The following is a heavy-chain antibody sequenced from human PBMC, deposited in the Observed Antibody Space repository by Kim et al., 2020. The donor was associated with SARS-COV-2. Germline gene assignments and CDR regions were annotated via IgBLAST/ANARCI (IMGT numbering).Heavy chain of an antibody. D-gene: IGHD2-8*01. CDR3: AKDRGYCTNGVCYTADC. Sequence: GGSLRLSCAASGFTFSSYGMHWVRQAPGKGLEWVAVISYDGSNKYYADSVKGRFTISRDNSKNTLYLQMNSLRAEDTAVYYCAKDRGYCTNGVCYTADCWGQGTLVTVSS. V-gene: IGHV3-30*18. J-gene: IGHJ4*02. CDR1: GFTFSSYG. CDR2: ISYDGSNK.